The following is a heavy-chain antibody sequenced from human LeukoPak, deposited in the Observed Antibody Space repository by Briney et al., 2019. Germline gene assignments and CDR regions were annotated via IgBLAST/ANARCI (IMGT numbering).Heavy chain of an antibody. CDR1: GFTFSTFA. V-gene: IGHV3-23*01. Sequence: GGSLRLSCAASGFTFSTFAMIWVRQPPGKGLEWVSSIFPSGGEIHYADSVRGRFTISRDNSKSTLSLQMNSLRAEDTAVYYCAKVMGSSYYSPIDYWGQGTLVTVSS. CDR3: AKVMGSSYYSPIDY. D-gene: IGHD3-22*01. CDR2: IFPSGGEI. J-gene: IGHJ4*02.